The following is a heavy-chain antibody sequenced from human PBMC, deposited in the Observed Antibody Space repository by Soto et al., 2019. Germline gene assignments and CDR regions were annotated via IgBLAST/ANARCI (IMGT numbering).Heavy chain of an antibody. CDR2: IYYSGST. D-gene: IGHD5-12*01. CDR1: GGSISSSFYY. J-gene: IGHJ4*02. CDR3: ARHRRSGYEGSVAY. V-gene: IGHV4-39*01. Sequence: SETLSLTCTVSGGSISSSFYYWGWIRQPPGKGLEWIGSIYYSGSTYYNPSLKSRVTISVDTSENQFSLKLSSVTAADTAVYYCARHRRSGYEGSVAYWGQGTLVTVSS.